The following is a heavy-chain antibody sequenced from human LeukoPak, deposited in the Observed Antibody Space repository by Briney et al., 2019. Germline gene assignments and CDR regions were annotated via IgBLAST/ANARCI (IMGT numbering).Heavy chain of an antibody. CDR2: IYYSGST. CDR1: GGSISSGDYY. D-gene: IGHD3-10*01. V-gene: IGHV4-30-4*01. J-gene: IGHJ5*02. Sequence: SRTLSLTCTVPGGSISSGDYYWSWIRQPPGKGLEWIGYIYYSGSTYYNPSLKSRVTISVDTSKNQFSLKLSSVTAADTAVYYCARTMVRGVITSWFDPWGQGTLVTVSS. CDR3: ARTMVRGVITSWFDP.